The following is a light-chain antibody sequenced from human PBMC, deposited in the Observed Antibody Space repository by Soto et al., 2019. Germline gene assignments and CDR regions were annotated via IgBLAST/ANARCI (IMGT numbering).Light chain of an antibody. CDR1: QNIKTF. CDR3: QQSYGSTWT. J-gene: IGKJ1*01. CDR2: AAS. V-gene: IGKV1-39*01. Sequence: IQMTQSPSSLSSSVGDSVTITCRASQNIKTFLNWYQQKPGKTTKLLICAASSLQSGVPSRFSGGGSGTDFTLSISSLQTEDFATYFCQQSYGSTWTFGQGTKVDIK.